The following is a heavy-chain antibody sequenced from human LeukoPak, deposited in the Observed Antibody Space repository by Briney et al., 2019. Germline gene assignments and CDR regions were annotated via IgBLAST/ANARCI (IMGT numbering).Heavy chain of an antibody. CDR2: INHSGST. D-gene: IGHD6-13*01. CDR3: ARGLGESSSSWYLSYYYYYYLDV. Sequence: SETLSLTCAVYGGSFSGYYWSWIRQPPGKGLEWIGEINHSGSTNYNPSLKSRVTISVDTSKDQFSLKLSAVTAADTAVYYCARGLGESSSSWYLSYYYYYYLDVWGKGTTVTISS. J-gene: IGHJ6*03. CDR1: GGSFSGYY. V-gene: IGHV4-34*01.